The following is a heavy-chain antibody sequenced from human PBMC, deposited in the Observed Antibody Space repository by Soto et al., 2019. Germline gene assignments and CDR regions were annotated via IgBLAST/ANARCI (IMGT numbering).Heavy chain of an antibody. CDR1: GFTFSGSA. J-gene: IGHJ3*02. Sequence: EVQLVESGGGLVQPGGSLKLSCAASGFTFSGSAMHWVRQASGKGLEWVGRIRSKANSYATAYAASVKGRFTISRDDSKNTAYLQLNSLKTEDTAVYYCTTTLNRIHDAFDIWGQGTTVTVSS. V-gene: IGHV3-73*01. CDR3: TTTLNRIHDAFDI. CDR2: IRSKANSYAT.